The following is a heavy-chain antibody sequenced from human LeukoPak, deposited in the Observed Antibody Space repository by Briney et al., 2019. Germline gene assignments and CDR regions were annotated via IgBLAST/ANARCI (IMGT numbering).Heavy chain of an antibody. CDR3: ARASNIVVVPAATAYYFDY. D-gene: IGHD2-2*01. CDR1: GYTFTSYG. Sequence: SVKVSCKASGYTFTSYGISWVRQAPGQGLEWMGRIIPILGIANYAQKFQGRVTITADKSTSTAYMELSSLRSEDTAVYYCARASNIVVVPAATAYYFDYWGQGTLVTVSS. V-gene: IGHV1-69*04. CDR2: IIPILGIA. J-gene: IGHJ4*02.